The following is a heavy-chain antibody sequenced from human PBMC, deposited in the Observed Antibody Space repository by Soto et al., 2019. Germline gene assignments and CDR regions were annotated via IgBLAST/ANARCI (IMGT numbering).Heavy chain of an antibody. CDR1: GGSISSGGYY. D-gene: IGHD3-22*01. CDR3: ARKHYDSSGVDY. V-gene: IGHV4-31*03. CDR2: IYYSGST. Sequence: SETLSLTCTVSGGSISSGGYYWSWIRQHPGKGLEWIGYIYYSGSTYYNPSLKSRVTISVHTSKNQFPLKLSFVTAADTAVYYCARKHYDSSGVDYWGQGTLVTVSS. J-gene: IGHJ4*02.